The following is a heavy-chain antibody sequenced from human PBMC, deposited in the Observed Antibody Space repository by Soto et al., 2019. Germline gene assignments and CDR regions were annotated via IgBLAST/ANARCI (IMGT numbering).Heavy chain of an antibody. V-gene: IGHV4-39*01. D-gene: IGHD1-26*01. CDR1: GGSISNTGYY. CDR2: IYYSGTT. Sequence: QLQLQESGPGLVKPSETLSLTCSVSGGSISNTGYYWAWIRRPPGKGLEWIGSIYYSGTTYHNPSLRGRSAIPTDPSKNHCALIRRFRTAADAAGYYCARHAGGSGSVSSAFDVWGQGIGVTVSS. CDR3: ARHAGGSGSVSSAFDV. J-gene: IGHJ3*01.